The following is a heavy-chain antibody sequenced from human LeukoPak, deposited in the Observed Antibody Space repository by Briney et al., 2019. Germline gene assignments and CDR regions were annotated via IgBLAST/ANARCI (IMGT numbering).Heavy chain of an antibody. CDR3: ARDYDFWSGYQDAFDI. CDR1: GGSIGSYY. CDR2: IYYSGST. Sequence: SETLSLTCTVSGGSIGSYYWSWIRQPPGKGLEWIAYIYYSGSTNYNPSLKSRVTISVDTSKNQFSLKLSSVTAADTAVYYCARDYDFWSGYQDAFDIWGQGTMVTVSS. J-gene: IGHJ3*02. D-gene: IGHD3-3*01. V-gene: IGHV4-59*12.